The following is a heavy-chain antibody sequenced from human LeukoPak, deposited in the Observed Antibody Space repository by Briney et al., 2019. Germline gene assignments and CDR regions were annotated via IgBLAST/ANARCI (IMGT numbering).Heavy chain of an antibody. D-gene: IGHD2-8*02. Sequence: GGSLRLSCAASGFTFSDSWMSWVRQTPGKGLEWVANLNKAGSQKHYVDSVKGRFTTSRDNGKNTLYLQMNSLRVEDTAVYYCARELVVGPAEYFHHWGQGTLVTVSS. V-gene: IGHV3-7*01. CDR1: GFTFSDSW. J-gene: IGHJ1*01. CDR3: ARELVVGPAEYFHH. CDR2: LNKAGSQK.